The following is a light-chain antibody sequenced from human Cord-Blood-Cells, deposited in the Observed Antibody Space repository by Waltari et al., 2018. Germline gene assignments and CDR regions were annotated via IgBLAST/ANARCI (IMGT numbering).Light chain of an antibody. CDR3: AAWDDSLSGWV. CDR2: RNK. Sequence: QSVLTQPPSASGTPGQRVTISCSGSSSNIGSNYVYWYQQLPGTAPKLLIYRNKQRPSGVPDRFSGSKSGTSASLAISGFRSEDEADYYCAAWDDSLSGWVFGGGTKLTVL. V-gene: IGLV1-47*01. CDR1: SSNIGSNY. J-gene: IGLJ3*02.